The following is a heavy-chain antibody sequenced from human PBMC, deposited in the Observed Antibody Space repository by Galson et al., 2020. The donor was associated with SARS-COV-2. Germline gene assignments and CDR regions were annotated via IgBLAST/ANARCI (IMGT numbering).Heavy chain of an antibody. J-gene: IGHJ6*03. D-gene: IGHD5-18*01. CDR1: GFTLSNAR. Sequence: TCAASGFTLSNARMSWVRQAPGKGLEWVGRIKSKTDGGTTDYAAPVKGRFTISRDDSKNTLSLQMNSLKTEDTAVYYCTTVRLHTAPIEGYYFYYYYMDVGVKGTTVTVSS. V-gene: IGHV3-15*01. CDR2: IKSKTDGGTT. CDR3: TTVRLHTAPIEGYYFYYYYMDV.